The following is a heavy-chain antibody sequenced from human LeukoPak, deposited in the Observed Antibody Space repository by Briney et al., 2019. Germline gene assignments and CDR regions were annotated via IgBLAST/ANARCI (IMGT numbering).Heavy chain of an antibody. CDR2: IKKTGSET. Sequence: GGSLRLSCAASGYTFSSYSMNWVRQAPGKGLEWVAYIKKTGSETYYVDSVKGRFTITRDNARNSLYLQMNSLRAEDTAVYYCARVQGDFDYWGQGTLVTVSS. V-gene: IGHV3-7*01. CDR1: GYTFSSYS. CDR3: ARVQGDFDY. D-gene: IGHD3-16*01. J-gene: IGHJ4*02.